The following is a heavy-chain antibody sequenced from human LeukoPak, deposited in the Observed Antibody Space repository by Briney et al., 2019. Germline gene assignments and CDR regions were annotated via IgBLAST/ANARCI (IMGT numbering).Heavy chain of an antibody. J-gene: IGHJ4*02. CDR3: ARHSGPYGSSWFDY. Sequence: SETLSLTCTVSGGSLSSSSYYWGWIRQPPGKGLEWIGSIYYSGSTYYNPSLKSRVTISVDTSKNQFSLKRSSVTAADTAVYYCARHSGPYGSSWFDYWGQGTLVTVSS. D-gene: IGHD6-13*01. CDR2: IYYSGST. CDR1: GGSLSSSSYY. V-gene: IGHV4-39*01.